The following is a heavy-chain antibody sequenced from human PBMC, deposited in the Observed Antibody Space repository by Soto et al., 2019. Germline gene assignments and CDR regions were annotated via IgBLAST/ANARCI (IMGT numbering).Heavy chain of an antibody. J-gene: IGHJ5*02. Sequence: QITLKESGPTLVKPTQTLTLTCTFSGFSLSTSGVGVGWIRQPPGKALEWLALIYWDDDKRYSPSLKSRLTITKDTSKNQVVLTMTNMDPVDTATYYCAHSLRLYDFWSGGGGWFDPWGQGTLVTVSS. CDR2: IYWDDDK. CDR3: AHSLRLYDFWSGGGGWFDP. V-gene: IGHV2-5*02. D-gene: IGHD3-3*01. CDR1: GFSLSTSGVG.